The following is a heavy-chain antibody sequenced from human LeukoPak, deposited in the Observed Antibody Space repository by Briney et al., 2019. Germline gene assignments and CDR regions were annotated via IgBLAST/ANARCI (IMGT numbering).Heavy chain of an antibody. J-gene: IGHJ3*02. V-gene: IGHV3-30*02. CDR3: AKEGDYYGSGSYRDGFDI. Sequence: PGGSLRLSCAASGFTFSSYWMHWVRQAPGKGLEWVAFIRYDGINKYYADSVKGRFTISRDSFKNTLYLQMNSLRPEDTAVYYCAKEGDYYGSGSYRDGFDIWGQGTRATVSS. CDR2: IRYDGINK. CDR1: GFTFSSYW. D-gene: IGHD3-10*01.